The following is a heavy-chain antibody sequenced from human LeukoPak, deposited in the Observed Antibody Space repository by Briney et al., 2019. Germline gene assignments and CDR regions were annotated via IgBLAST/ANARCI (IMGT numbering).Heavy chain of an antibody. J-gene: IGHJ4*02. D-gene: IGHD6-13*01. CDR1: GYSISSGYF. CDR3: ARDPLDPGIAAAGTNY. V-gene: IGHV4-38-2*02. Sequence: PSETLSLTCTVSGYSISSGYFWGWIRQAPGKGLEWIGNIYHSGSTSYNPSLKSRVTISVDKSKNQFSLKLSSVTAADTAVYYCARDPLDPGIAAAGTNYWGQGTLVTVSS. CDR2: IYHSGST.